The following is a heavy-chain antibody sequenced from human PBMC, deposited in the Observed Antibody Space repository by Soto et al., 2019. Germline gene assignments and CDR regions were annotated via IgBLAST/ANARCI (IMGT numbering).Heavy chain of an antibody. J-gene: IGHJ6*02. Sequence: SETLSLTCTVSGGSISSGDYYWSWIRQPPGKGLEWIGYIYYSGSTYYNPSLKSRVTISVDTSKNQFSLKLSSVTAADTAVYYCARDQAVTYYYYYGMDVWGQGTTVTVSS. D-gene: IGHD4-17*01. CDR2: IYYSGST. CDR3: ARDQAVTYYYYYGMDV. CDR1: GGSISSGDYY. V-gene: IGHV4-30-4*01.